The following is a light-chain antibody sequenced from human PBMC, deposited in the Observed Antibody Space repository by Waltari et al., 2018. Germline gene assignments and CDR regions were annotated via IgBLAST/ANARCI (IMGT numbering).Light chain of an antibody. CDR3: SSYVGADDLV. CDR2: EVS. J-gene: IGLJ3*02. Sequence: QSALTQPPSASGSPGQSVTIPCTGPSSDVPKSVSWYQQHPGKAPKLLIDEVSRRPSGVPERFSGSQSGNTASLTVSRLQGEDEADYYCSSYVGADDLVFGGGTRLAVI. V-gene: IGLV2-8*01. CDR1: SSDVPKS.